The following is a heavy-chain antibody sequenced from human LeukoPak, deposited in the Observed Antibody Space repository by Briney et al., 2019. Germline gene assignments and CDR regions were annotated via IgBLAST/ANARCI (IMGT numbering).Heavy chain of an antibody. CDR3: ATAPGMRPFDY. CDR2: IIPIFGTA. V-gene: IGHV1-69*05. Sequence: SVKVSCKASGGTFSSYAISWVRQAPGKGLEWMGGIIPIFGTANYAQKFQGRVTITTDESTSTAYMELRSLRSEDTAVYYCATAPGMRPFDYWGQGTLVTVSS. J-gene: IGHJ4*02. CDR1: GGTFSSYA. D-gene: IGHD6-13*01.